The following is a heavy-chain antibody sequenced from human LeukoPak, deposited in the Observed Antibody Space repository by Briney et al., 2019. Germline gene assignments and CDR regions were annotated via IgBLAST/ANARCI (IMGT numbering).Heavy chain of an antibody. CDR1: GGSISSSNW. D-gene: IGHD1-26*01. V-gene: IGHV4-4*02. J-gene: IGHJ4*02. Sequence: SETLSLTCAVSGGSISSSNWWSWVRQPPGQGLEWIGEIYHSGSTNYNPSLKSRVTISVDTSKDQFSLKLSSVTAADTAVYYCARGVNSGYFDYCGQGTLVTVSS. CDR2: IYHSGST. CDR3: ARGVNSGYFDY.